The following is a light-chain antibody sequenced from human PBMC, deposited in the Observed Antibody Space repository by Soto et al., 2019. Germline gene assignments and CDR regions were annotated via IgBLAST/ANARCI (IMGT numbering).Light chain of an antibody. J-gene: IGLJ1*01. V-gene: IGLV2-14*01. CDR1: SSDVGTYDD. Sequence: QSVRTQPASVSASPGQSITISCTGTSSDVGTYDDVSWYRQHPGKAPRLLIYEVTNRPSGVSNRFSGSKSGDTASLTISGLQAEDEGDYYCSSYTIGSTYVFGSGTKVTVL. CDR2: EVT. CDR3: SSYTIGSTYV.